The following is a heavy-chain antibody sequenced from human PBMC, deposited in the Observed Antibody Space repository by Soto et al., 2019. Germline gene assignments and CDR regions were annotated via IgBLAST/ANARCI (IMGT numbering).Heavy chain of an antibody. CDR3: ARRYAYCFDY. CDR1: GGSGGSFSGYY. D-gene: IGHD2-2*01. Sequence: PSETLSLTCAVYGGSGGSFSGYYWSWIRQPPGKGLEWIGYIYYSGSTNYNPSLKSRVTISVDTSKNQFSLKLSSVTAADTAVYYCARRYAYCFDYWGQGTLVTVSS. J-gene: IGHJ4*02. CDR2: IYYSGST. V-gene: IGHV4-59*08.